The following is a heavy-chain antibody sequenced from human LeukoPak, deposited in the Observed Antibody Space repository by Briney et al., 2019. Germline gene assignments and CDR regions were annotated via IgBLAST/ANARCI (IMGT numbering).Heavy chain of an antibody. Sequence: GGSLRLSCAASGITFNEIWMTWVRQAPGKGLEWVGRVKSKNDGGTIDYAAAVKDRFIISRDDSKNMLYLQMNSLTTEDTAMYYCTTPDSRGSGSKWSLNHWGQGTPVTVSS. CDR2: VKSKNDGGTI. J-gene: IGHJ4*02. CDR1: GITFNEIW. D-gene: IGHD3-22*01. V-gene: IGHV3-15*01. CDR3: TTPDSRGSGSKWSLNH.